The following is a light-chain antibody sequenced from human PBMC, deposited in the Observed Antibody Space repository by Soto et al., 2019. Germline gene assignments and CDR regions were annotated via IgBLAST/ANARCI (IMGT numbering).Light chain of an antibody. CDR2: EVS. V-gene: IGLV2-14*01. CDR3: SSYTSSSTLVV. Sequence: QSALTQPASVSRSPGQSITISCTGTSSDVGGYNCVSWYQQHPGKAPKLMIYEVSNRPSGVSNRFSGSKSGNTASLTISGLQAEDEADYYCSSYTSSSTLVVFGGGTKLTVL. CDR1: SSDVGGYNC. J-gene: IGLJ2*01.